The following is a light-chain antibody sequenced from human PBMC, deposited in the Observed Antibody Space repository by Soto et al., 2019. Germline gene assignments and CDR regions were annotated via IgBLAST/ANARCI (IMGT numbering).Light chain of an antibody. CDR1: QTVSSSY. CDR2: GAS. CDR3: QRTYNAPPT. V-gene: IGKV3-20*01. J-gene: IGKJ5*01. Sequence: EIVLTQSPGTLSLSPGERATLSCRASQTVSSSYLAWYQQKPGQAPRLLIYGASNRATGIPDRFGGSGSGADFTLTISRLEPEDVATYYGQRTYNAPPTFGQGTRLEIK.